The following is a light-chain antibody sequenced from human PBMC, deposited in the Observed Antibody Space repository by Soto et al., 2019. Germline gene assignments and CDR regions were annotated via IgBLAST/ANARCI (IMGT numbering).Light chain of an antibody. CDR3: SSYTHYYTWV. CDR1: STDIGSDDF. V-gene: IGLV2-14*01. CDR2: EVT. Sequence: QSALTQPASVSGSPGQSITISCTGTSTDIGSDDFVSWYQQHPGKAPKLMIYEVTNRPSGVSNRFSGSKSSYTASLTISGLQAEDEADYYCSSYTHYYTWVFGGGTKLTVL. J-gene: IGLJ3*02.